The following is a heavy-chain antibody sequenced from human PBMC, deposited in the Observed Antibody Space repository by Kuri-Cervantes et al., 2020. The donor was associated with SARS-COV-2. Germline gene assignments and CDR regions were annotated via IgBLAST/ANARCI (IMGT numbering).Heavy chain of an antibody. Sequence: GGSLRLSCAASGFKFDDYGMSWVRQAPGKGLEWVSAISGSGGSTYYADSVKGRFTISRDNSKNTLYLQMNSLRAEDTAVYYCAKTTMVQGVIISGWIDYWGQGTLVTVSS. CDR2: ISGSGGST. CDR1: GFKFDDYG. V-gene: IGHV3-23*01. J-gene: IGHJ4*02. D-gene: IGHD3-10*01. CDR3: AKTTMVQGVIISGWIDY.